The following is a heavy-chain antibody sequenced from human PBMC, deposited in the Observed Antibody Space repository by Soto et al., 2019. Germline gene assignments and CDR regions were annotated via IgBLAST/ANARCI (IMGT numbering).Heavy chain of an antibody. J-gene: IGHJ4*02. V-gene: IGHV3-21*01. CDR1: GFSFSVYS. Sequence: GSLRLSCETSGFSFSVYSMNWVRQAPGRGLEWVAFISAGSEHYADSVKGRFTISRDHVKKTLFLQMNSLTVEDTGVYYCTRDLIRYGDCGYWGQGXQVTFSS. CDR3: TRDLIRYGDCGY. D-gene: IGHD4-17*01. CDR2: ISAGSE.